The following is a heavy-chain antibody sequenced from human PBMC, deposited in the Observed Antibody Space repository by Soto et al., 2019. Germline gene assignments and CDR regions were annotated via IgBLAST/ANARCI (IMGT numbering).Heavy chain of an antibody. CDR3: ASYHYYDFWIGSRHYMDA. J-gene: IGHJ6*03. CDR2: INHSGST. Sequence: QVHLEQWGAGLLKPSETLSLTCAVYGGXXXGXXXXXXXXXXXXXXXXXXEINHSGSTNYNPSLKSRVTISADTSKHQFSLRLSSVTAADSGIYYCASYHYYDFWIGSRHYMDAWGRGTTVTVSS. D-gene: IGHD3-3*01. V-gene: IGHV4-34*01. CDR1: GGXXXGXX.